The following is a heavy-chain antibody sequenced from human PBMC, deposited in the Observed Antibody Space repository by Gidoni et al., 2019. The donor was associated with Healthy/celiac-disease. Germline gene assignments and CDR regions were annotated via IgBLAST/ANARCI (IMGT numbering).Heavy chain of an antibody. J-gene: IGHJ2*01. V-gene: IGHV3-33*01. D-gene: IGHD3-9*01. Sequence: QVRLVESGGGVVQPGRSLRLSCAASGFPFSSYVMHGVRQAPGKGLEWVAVIGYDGSNKYYADSVKGRFTISRDNSKNTLYLQMNSLRAEDTAVYYCARDSRRYFDWLETEPHWYFDLWGRGTLVTVSS. CDR1: GFPFSSYV. CDR3: ARDSRRYFDWLETEPHWYFDL. CDR2: IGYDGSNK.